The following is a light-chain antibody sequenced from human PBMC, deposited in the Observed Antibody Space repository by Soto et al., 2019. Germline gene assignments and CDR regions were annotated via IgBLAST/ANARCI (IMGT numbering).Light chain of an antibody. CDR1: QSVADNY. Sequence: EIVLTQSPGTLSLSPGERATLSCRASQSVADNYLAWYQQNPGQAPRLLIYAASRRATGIPDKFSGSGSGTDFTLTISSLEPEDFAVYYCQQRSNWPPEITFGQGTRLEIK. CDR3: QQRSNWPPEIT. J-gene: IGKJ5*01. CDR2: AAS. V-gene: IGKV3D-20*02.